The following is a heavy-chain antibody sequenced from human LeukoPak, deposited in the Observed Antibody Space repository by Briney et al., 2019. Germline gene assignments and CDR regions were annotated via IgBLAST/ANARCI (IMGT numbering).Heavy chain of an antibody. CDR2: IYYSGST. CDR1: GGSISSYY. Sequence: PSETLSLTCTVSGGSISSYYWGWIRQPPGKGLEWIGYIYYSGSTNYNPSLKSRVTISVDTSKNQFSLKLSSVTAADTAVYYCARDMIGDYCYYWAEETLVTVST. V-gene: IGHV4-59*01. CDR3: ARDMIGDYCYY. J-gene: IGHJ4*02. D-gene: IGHD3-16*01.